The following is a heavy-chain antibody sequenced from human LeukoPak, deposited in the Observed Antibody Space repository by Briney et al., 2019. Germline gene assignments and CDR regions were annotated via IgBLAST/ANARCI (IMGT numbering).Heavy chain of an antibody. CDR1: GFTFSSYA. Sequence: GGSLRLSCAASGFTFSSYAMSWVRQAPGKGLEWVSAISGSGGSTYYADSVKGRFTISRDNSKNTLYLQMNSLRAKDTAVYYCAKVDRIAVAGSFDYWGQGTLVTVPS. CDR3: AKVDRIAVAGSFDY. D-gene: IGHD6-19*01. CDR2: ISGSGGST. J-gene: IGHJ4*02. V-gene: IGHV3-23*01.